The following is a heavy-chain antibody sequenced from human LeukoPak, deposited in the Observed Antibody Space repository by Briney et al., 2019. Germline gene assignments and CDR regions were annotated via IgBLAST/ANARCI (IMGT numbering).Heavy chain of an antibody. D-gene: IGHD1-26*01. J-gene: IGHJ4*02. Sequence: GGSLRLSCAASGFTVSTKYMSWVRQAPGKGLEWVSVIYNDGSTYYADSVKGRFTISRDNSKNMLYLQMKSLRAEDTAVYYCARIFSSGATAPDYWGQGTLVTVSS. V-gene: IGHV3-53*01. CDR3: ARIFSSGATAPDY. CDR1: GFTVSTKY. CDR2: IYNDGST.